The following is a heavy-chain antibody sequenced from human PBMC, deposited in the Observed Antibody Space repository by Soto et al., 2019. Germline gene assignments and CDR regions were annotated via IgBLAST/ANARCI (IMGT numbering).Heavy chain of an antibody. CDR3: PKDSGYDFLRTLRSFQH. D-gene: IGHD5-12*01. Sequence: GGSLRLSCAASEFTFSSYSMCLVRQGPGKGLEWVEAISVSGGSAYYADSVKGRFTISRDNSKNTLYLQMNSLRAESTAVYYCPKDSGYDFLRTLRSFQHWGQGTIVIGSS. J-gene: IGHJ1*01. CDR1: EFTFSSYS. CDR2: ISVSGGSA. V-gene: IGHV3-23*01.